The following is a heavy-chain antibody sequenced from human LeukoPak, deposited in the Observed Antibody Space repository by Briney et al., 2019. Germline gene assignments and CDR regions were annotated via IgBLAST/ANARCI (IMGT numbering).Heavy chain of an antibody. Sequence: GGSLRLSCEASGFTFRAYDMHWVRQAPGKGLEWVADISYDEYEKDYADSAKGRFTISRDNSKNTLYLQMNSLRVEDTAVYYCARGTRTYAYYGLDVWGPGTTVTVSS. CDR3: ARGTRTYAYYGLDV. CDR1: GFTFRAYD. V-gene: IGHV3-30-3*01. D-gene: IGHD2-2*01. J-gene: IGHJ6*02. CDR2: ISYDEYEK.